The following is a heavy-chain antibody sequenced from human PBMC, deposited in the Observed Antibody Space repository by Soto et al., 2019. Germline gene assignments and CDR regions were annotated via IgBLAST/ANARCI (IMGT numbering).Heavy chain of an antibody. J-gene: IGHJ6*03. V-gene: IGHV3-64*01. CDR1: GFTFSSYA. D-gene: IGHD5-12*01. CDR3: ARSSLGYDYYYYYYMDV. Sequence: GGSLRLSCAASGFTFSSYAMHWVRQAPGKGLEYVSAISRNGGSTYYANSVKCRFTNSRDNSKNTLYLQMGSLRAEDMAVYYCARSSLGYDYYYYYYMDVWGKGTTVTVSS. CDR2: ISRNGGST.